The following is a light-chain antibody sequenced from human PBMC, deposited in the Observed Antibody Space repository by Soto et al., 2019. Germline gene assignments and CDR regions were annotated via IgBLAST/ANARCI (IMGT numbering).Light chain of an antibody. CDR3: QQYNKWPPLT. CDR1: ESVGSN. CDR2: GAS. J-gene: IGKJ4*01. V-gene: IGKV3-15*01. Sequence: EIVMTQSPATLSVSPGERATLSCRASESVGSNVAWYQQKPGQAPRLLIYGASMRATDIPTRFSGSGSGTDFSLTISGLQSEDFAVYYCQQYNKWPPLTFGGGTKVDIK.